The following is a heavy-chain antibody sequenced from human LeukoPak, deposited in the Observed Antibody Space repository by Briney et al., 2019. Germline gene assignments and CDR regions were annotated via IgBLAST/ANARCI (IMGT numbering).Heavy chain of an antibody. D-gene: IGHD6-13*01. CDR1: GGSISSGSYY. CDR2: IYTSGST. V-gene: IGHV4-61*02. J-gene: IGHJ4*02. Sequence: PSETLSLTCTVSGGSISSGSYYWSWIRQPAGKGLEWIGRIYTSGSTNYNPSLKSRVTISVDTSKNQFSPKLSSVTAADTAVYYCARDRAVEQLVDFGSLFDYWGQGTLVTVSS. CDR3: ARDRAVEQLVDFGSLFDY.